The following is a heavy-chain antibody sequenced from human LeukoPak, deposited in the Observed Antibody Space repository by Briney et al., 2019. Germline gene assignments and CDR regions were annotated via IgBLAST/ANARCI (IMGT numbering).Heavy chain of an antibody. V-gene: IGHV4-39*01. Sequence: SETLSLTCTVSGGSISSSSYYWGWIRQPPGKGLEWIGSIYYSGSTYYNPSLKSRVTISVDTSKNQFSLKLSSVTAADTAVYXXXXXXXXXXXXXXXXXENYYYYYGMDVWGQGTTVTVSS. CDR1: GGSISSSSYY. D-gene: IGHD5-24*01. CDR3: XXXXXXXXXXXXXXXENYYYYYGMDV. J-gene: IGHJ6*02. CDR2: IYYSGST.